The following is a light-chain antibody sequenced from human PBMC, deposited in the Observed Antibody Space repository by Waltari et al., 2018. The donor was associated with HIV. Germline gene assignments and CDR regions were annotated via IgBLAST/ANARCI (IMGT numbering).Light chain of an antibody. Sequence: SSELTQDPAVSVALGQTVRITCQGDSLRSHYASWYQQKPGQAPRLVIYGQNKRPSGIPDRLSGARSGDTASLTITGDQAEDEADYYCNSRDSSGDHQVFGGGTKLTVL. V-gene: IGLV3-19*01. CDR2: GQN. J-gene: IGLJ3*02. CDR3: NSRDSSGDHQV. CDR1: SLRSHY.